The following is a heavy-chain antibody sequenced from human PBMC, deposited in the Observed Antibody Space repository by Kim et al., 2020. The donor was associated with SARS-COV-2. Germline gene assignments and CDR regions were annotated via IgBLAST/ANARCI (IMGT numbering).Heavy chain of an antibody. CDR2: IYHSGST. D-gene: IGHD3-3*01. CDR1: GYSISSGYY. J-gene: IGHJ3*02. Sequence: SETLSLTCTVSGYSISSGYYWGWIRQPPGKGLEWIGSIYHSGSTYYNPSLKSRVTISVDTSKNQFSLKLSSVTAADTAVYYCARETIFGVVIIAPNAFD. CDR3: ARETIFGVVIIAPNAFD. V-gene: IGHV4-38-2*02.